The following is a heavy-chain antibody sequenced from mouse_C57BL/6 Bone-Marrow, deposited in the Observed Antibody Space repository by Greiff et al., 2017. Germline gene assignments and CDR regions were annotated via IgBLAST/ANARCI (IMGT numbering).Heavy chain of an antibody. D-gene: IGHD1-1*01. V-gene: IGHV1-81*01. J-gene: IGHJ3*01. CDR2: IYPRSGNT. CDR3: ARGGYGKGWFAY. CDR1: GYTFTSYG. Sequence: VQLQQSGAELARPGASVKLSCKASGYTFTSYGISWVKQRTGQGLEWIGEIYPRSGNTYYNEKFKGKATLTADKSSSTAYMELRSLTSEDSAVYFCARGGYGKGWFAYWGQGTLVTVSA.